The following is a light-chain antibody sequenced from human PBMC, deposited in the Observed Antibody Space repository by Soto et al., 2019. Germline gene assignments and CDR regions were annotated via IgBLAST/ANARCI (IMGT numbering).Light chain of an antibody. CDR3: KQYNSLWT. CDR2: KAF. V-gene: IGKV1-5*03. Sequence: DIQMTQSPSTLYASVGDRVTITGRASQSISCWLACYQQKPGKAPNLLIYKAFILENWLPSRFSVSGSGTEFTLTISSLQSDDFATYYCKQYNSLWTFDQGTKVDIK. J-gene: IGKJ1*01. CDR1: QSISCW.